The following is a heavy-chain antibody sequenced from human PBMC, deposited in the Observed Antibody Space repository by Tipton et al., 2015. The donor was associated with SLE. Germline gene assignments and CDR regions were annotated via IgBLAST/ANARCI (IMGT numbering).Heavy chain of an antibody. CDR2: IYYSGST. J-gene: IGHJ3*02. Sequence: TLSLTCTVSGGSISSSSYYWGWIRQPPGKGLEWIGSIYYSGSTYYNPSLKSRVTISVDTSKNQFSLKLSSVTAADTAVYYCATYSGSYHDAFDIWGQGTMVTVSS. CDR1: GGSISSSSYY. V-gene: IGHV4-39*07. CDR3: ATYSGSYHDAFDI. D-gene: IGHD1-26*01.